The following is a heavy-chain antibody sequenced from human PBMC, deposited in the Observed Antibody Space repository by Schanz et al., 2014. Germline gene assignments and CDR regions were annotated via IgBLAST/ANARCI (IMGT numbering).Heavy chain of an antibody. J-gene: IGHJ6*02. Sequence: QVQLVESGGGVVQPGRSLRLSCAASGFIFSSYGFHWVRQAPGQGLEWVAFIWYDGSNKYYADSVKGRFTITRDNSKNTLYLQMNSLRADDTSVDFCARVRRRIATPSTPSFRSSYYYAMDVWGQGTTVTVS. V-gene: IGHV3-33*01. D-gene: IGHD6-13*01. CDR3: ARVRRRIATPSTPSFRSSYYYAMDV. CDR2: IWYDGSNK. CDR1: GFIFSSYG.